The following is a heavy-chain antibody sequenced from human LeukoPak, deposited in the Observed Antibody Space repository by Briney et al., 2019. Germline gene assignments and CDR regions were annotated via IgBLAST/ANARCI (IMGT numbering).Heavy chain of an antibody. CDR1: GYSINSGYY. Sequence: SETLSLTCTVSGYSINSGYYWAWIRQPPGKGLQWIGSIYHSGSTYYNPSLKSRVTISIDTSKNQFSLKLSSVTAADTAVYYCASPFRAPGTMIVDPFDYWGQGTLVTVSS. D-gene: IGHD3-22*01. J-gene: IGHJ4*02. CDR3: ASPFRAPGTMIVDPFDY. CDR2: IYHSGST. V-gene: IGHV4-38-2*02.